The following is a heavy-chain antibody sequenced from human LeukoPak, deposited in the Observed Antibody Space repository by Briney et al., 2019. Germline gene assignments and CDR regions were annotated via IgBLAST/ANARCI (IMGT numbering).Heavy chain of an antibody. CDR3: ARLMYYYDSSGYYYEAIAY. D-gene: IGHD3-22*01. CDR2: IYYSGST. V-gene: IGHV4-39*01. CDR1: GGSISSSSYY. J-gene: IGHJ4*02. Sequence: SETLSLTCTVSGGSISSSSYYWGWIPQPPGKGLEWIGSIYYSGSTYYNPSLKSRVTISVDTSKNQFSLKLSSVTAADTAVYYCARLMYYYDSSGYYYEAIAYWGRGTRVTVSS.